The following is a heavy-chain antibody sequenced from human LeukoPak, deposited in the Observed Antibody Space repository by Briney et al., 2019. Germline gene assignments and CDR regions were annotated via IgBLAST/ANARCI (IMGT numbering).Heavy chain of an antibody. CDR1: GGSFSGYY. Sequence: SETLSLTCAVYGGSFSGYYWGWIRQPPGKGLEWIGEINHSGSTNYNPSLKSRVTISVDTSKNQFSLKLSSVTAAGTAVYYCARGSHIGNWFDPWGQGTLVTVSS. V-gene: IGHV4-34*01. D-gene: IGHD2-21*01. CDR2: INHSGST. CDR3: ARGSHIGNWFDP. J-gene: IGHJ5*02.